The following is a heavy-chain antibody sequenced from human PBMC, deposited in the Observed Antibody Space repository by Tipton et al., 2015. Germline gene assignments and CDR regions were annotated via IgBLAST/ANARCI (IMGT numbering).Heavy chain of an antibody. V-gene: IGHV4-61*01. CDR2: VFVPGST. CDR1: GASVSSGFYY. CDR3: ARGQGETTSGEYFTH. J-gene: IGHJ1*01. Sequence: TLSLTCSVSGASVSSGFYYWTWIRQPPGKGLEWIGYVFVPGSTNFNPSLRSRVTISVDTSKNQFSLGLMSVTAADTGMYYCARGQGETTSGEYFTHWGQGTLVTVSS. D-gene: IGHD1-1*01.